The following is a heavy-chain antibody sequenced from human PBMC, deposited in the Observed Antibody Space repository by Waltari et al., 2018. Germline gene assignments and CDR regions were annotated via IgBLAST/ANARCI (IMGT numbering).Heavy chain of an antibody. CDR2: IRYDGNTL. V-gene: IGHV3-30*02. J-gene: IGHJ3*01. D-gene: IGHD2-21*01. CDR1: GLTFRNYG. CDR3: AKDGDYSLPGYDAFDV. Sequence: HLVESGGGVVQPGGSLRLSCLASGLTFRNYGMHWVRQIPGNGLGWVVFIRYDGNTLYDADSVKGRFTISRDNSNNILYLQMNSLRPEDTAVYFCAKDGDYSLPGYDAFDVWGQGTLVTVSS.